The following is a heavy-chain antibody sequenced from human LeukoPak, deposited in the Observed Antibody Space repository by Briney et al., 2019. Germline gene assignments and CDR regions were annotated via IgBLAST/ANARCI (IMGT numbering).Heavy chain of an antibody. Sequence: GGSLRPSCAASGFSVRNNYMTWVRQAPGKGLEWVSVIYGVGRIYYADSVKGRFTISRDNSENTLYLQMNSLRAEDTAVYYCAKDNRRLTGYYSDAFDIWGQGTMVTVSS. CDR1: GFSVRNNY. D-gene: IGHD3-9*01. V-gene: IGHV3-66*02. CDR2: IYGVGRI. J-gene: IGHJ3*02. CDR3: AKDNRRLTGYYSDAFDI.